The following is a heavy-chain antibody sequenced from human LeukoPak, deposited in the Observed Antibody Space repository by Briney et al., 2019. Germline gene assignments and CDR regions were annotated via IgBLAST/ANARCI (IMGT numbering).Heavy chain of an antibody. V-gene: IGHV3-33*01. CDR3: ARDSSGWYHGMDV. CDR2: IWYDGSNK. CDR1: GFTFSSYG. Sequence: QSGRSLRLSCAASGFTFSSYGMHWVRQAPGKGLEWVAVIWYDGSNKYYADSVKGRFTISRDNAKNSLYLQMNSLRADDTAVYYCARDSSGWYHGMDVWGQGTTVTVSS. D-gene: IGHD6-19*01. J-gene: IGHJ6*02.